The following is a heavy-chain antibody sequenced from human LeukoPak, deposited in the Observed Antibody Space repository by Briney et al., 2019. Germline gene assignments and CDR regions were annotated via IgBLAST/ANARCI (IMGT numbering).Heavy chain of an antibody. CDR1: RFIFSSFA. CDR3: AREGYYGSGSPPSLYFDY. D-gene: IGHD3-10*01. J-gene: IGHJ4*02. CDR2: ISSDGAKK. V-gene: IGHV3-30*03. Sequence: PGGSLRLSCAASRFIFSSFAIHWVRQAPGKGLEWVAVISSDGAKKFYVDSVKGRFTISRDNSRSTLYLQMNSLRPEDTAIYYCAREGYYGSGSPPSLYFDYWGQGTLVTVSS.